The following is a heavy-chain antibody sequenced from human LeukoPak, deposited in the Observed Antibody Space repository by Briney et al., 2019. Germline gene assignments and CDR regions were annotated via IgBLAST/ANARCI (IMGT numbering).Heavy chain of an antibody. J-gene: IGHJ4*02. V-gene: IGHV4-61*01. D-gene: IGHD3-10*01. Sequence: SETLSLTCTVSGGSVSSGSFYWSWVRQPPGKGLEWIGYIYYSGSTNYNPSLKGRVTISVDTSKNQFSLKLSSVTAADTAVYYCVRHPGGGPYFDYWGQGTLVTVSS. CDR2: IYYSGST. CDR3: VRHPGGGPYFDY. CDR1: GGSVSSGSFY.